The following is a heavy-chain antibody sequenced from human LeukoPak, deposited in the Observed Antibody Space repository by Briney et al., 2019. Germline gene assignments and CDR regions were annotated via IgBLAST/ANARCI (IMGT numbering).Heavy chain of an antibody. CDR3: ARVRLINWYYYGMDV. V-gene: IGHV4-59*08. CDR1: GGSISSYY. CDR2: IYYSGST. D-gene: IGHD1-1*01. Sequence: SETLSLTCTVSGGSISSYYWSWIRQPPGKGLEWIGYIYYSGSTNYNPSLKSRVTISVDTSKNQFSLKLSSVTAADTAVYYCARVRLINWYYYGMDVWGQGTTVTVSS. J-gene: IGHJ6*02.